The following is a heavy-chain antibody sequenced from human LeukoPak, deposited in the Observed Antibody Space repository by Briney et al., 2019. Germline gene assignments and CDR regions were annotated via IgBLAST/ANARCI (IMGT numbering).Heavy chain of an antibody. D-gene: IGHD2/OR15-2a*01. CDR2: IKTKSNSDAT. CDR1: GFTFSSYA. CDR3: ARRDCTSFSCHSFDY. V-gene: IGHV3-73*01. J-gene: IGHJ4*02. Sequence: PGGSLRLSCAASGFTFSSYAMSWVRQASGKGLEWVGRIKTKSNSDATVYAASVRGRFTISRDDSKNTAYLQMNSLKTEDTAVYYCARRDCTSFSCHSFDYWGQGILVTVSS.